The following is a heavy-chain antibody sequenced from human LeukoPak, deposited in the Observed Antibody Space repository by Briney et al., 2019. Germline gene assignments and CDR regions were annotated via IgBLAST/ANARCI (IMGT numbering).Heavy chain of an antibody. CDR3: ARDLRTGWTTALSN. CDR2: ISSSGST. CDR1: GXSLSGYY. V-gene: IGHV4-59*01. D-gene: IGHD4-17*01. J-gene: IGHJ4*02. Sequence: KPSETLSLTCTVSGXSLSGYYGSWIRQPPGKGLECIGYISSSGSTKYNPSLKSRVTTSLDTSKNQFSLKLTSVTAADTAVYYCARDLRTGWTTALSNWGQGTLVTVSS.